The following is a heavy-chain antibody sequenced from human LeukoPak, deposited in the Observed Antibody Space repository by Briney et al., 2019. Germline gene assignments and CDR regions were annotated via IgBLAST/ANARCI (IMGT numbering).Heavy chain of an antibody. CDR1: GGSISSSSYY. V-gene: IGHV4-39*07. D-gene: IGHD4-17*01. CDR2: INHSGST. Sequence: PSETLSLTCTVSGGSISSSSYYWGWIRQPPGKGLEWIGEINHSGSTNYNPSLKSRVTISVDTSKNQFSLKLSSVTAADTAVYYCARGDYVASFDYWGQGTLVTVSS. CDR3: ARGDYVASFDY. J-gene: IGHJ4*02.